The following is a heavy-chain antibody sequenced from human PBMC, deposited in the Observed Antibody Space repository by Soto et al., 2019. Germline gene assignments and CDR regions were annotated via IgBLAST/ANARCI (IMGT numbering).Heavy chain of an antibody. CDR1: GGSISSYY. V-gene: IGHV4-59*08. CDR2: IYYSGST. D-gene: IGHD1-26*01. J-gene: IGHJ4*02. Sequence: QVQLQESGPGLVKPSETLSLTCTLSGGSISSYYWSWIRQPPGKGLEWIGYIYYSGSTNYNPSLKSRVTISVDTSKNQFSLKLSSVTAADTAVYYCARRYRSSFDYWGQGTLVTVSS. CDR3: ARRYRSSFDY.